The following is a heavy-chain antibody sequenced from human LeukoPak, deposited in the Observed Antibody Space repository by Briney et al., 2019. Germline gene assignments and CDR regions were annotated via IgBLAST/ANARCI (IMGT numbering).Heavy chain of an antibody. CDR3: ARGKPHDY. V-gene: IGHV4-34*01. J-gene: IGHJ4*02. CDR2: INHSGST. Sequence: SETLSLTCTVSGGSISSYYWSWIRQPPGKGLERIGEINHSGSTNYNPSLKSRVTISVDTSKNQFSLKLSSVTAADTAVYYCARGKPHDYWGQGTLVTVSS. CDR1: GGSISSYY.